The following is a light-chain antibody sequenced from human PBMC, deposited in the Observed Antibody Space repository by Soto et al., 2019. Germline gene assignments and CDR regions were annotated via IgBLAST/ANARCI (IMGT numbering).Light chain of an antibody. CDR3: QKYNSAPLT. Sequence: DIQMTQSPSSLSASVGDRVTITCRASLHISNYLAWYQQKPGKIPHLLIYAASTLEAGVPSRFSGSGSGTDFTLTISRLQPEDVAAYYCQKYNSAPLTFGGGTKVEIK. J-gene: IGKJ4*01. CDR2: AAS. CDR1: LHISNY. V-gene: IGKV1-27*01.